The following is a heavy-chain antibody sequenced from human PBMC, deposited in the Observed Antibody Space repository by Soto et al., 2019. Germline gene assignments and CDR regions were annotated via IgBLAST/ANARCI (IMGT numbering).Heavy chain of an antibody. J-gene: IGHJ6*03. V-gene: IGHV3-33*01. Sequence: GGSLRLSCAASGFTFSSYDMHWVRQAPGKGLEWVTIIWYDGTNKYYADSVKGRFTISRDNSRNTLYLQMNSLRAEDTAVYYCATHTGTVFQGYVDVWGKGTTVTVSS. CDR2: IWYDGTNK. CDR1: GFTFSSYD. CDR3: ATHTGTVFQGYVDV. D-gene: IGHD3-3*01.